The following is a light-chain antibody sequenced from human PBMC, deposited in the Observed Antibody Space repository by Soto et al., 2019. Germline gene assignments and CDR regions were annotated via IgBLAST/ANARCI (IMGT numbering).Light chain of an antibody. CDR3: CSYAGSRIV. V-gene: IGLV2-23*03. CDR1: SSDVGSSNL. CDR2: EGS. J-gene: IGLJ1*01. Sequence: QAALTQPASVSGSPGQTITISCTGTSSDVGSSNLVSWYQQHPGKAPKLMIYEGSKRPSGVSNRFSGSKSGNTSSLTISGLQADDEADYYCCSYAGSRIVFVTGTKVTVL.